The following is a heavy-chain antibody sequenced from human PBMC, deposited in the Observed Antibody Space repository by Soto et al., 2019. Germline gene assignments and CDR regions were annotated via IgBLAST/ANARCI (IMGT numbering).Heavy chain of an antibody. D-gene: IGHD3-22*01. CDR1: GYSFAGYW. J-gene: IGHJ4*02. Sequence: GEPLKISCKGSGYSFAGYWITWVRQKPGKGLEWMGRIDPSDSQTYYSPSFRGHVTISVTKSITTVFLQWSSLRASDTAMYYCARQIYDSDTGPNFQYYFDSWGQVTPVTVSS. V-gene: IGHV5-10-1*01. CDR3: ARQIYDSDTGPNFQYYFDS. CDR2: IDPSDSQT.